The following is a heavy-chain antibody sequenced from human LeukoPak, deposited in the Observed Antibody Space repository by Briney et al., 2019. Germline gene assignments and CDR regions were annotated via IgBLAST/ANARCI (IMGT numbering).Heavy chain of an antibody. D-gene: IGHD1-14*01. J-gene: IGHJ4*02. CDR1: GFSLSTSGVG. Sequence: SGPTLVNPIETLTLTCTFSGFSLSTSGVGVGWIRQPPGKALEWLALIYLDDDKRYSPSLKSRLTITKVTSTNQVVLAMTNMDPVDTGTYYCAHRRGGYNWNHGDFDYWGQGTLVTVSS. V-gene: IGHV2-5*02. CDR2: IYLDDDK. CDR3: AHRRGGYNWNHGDFDY.